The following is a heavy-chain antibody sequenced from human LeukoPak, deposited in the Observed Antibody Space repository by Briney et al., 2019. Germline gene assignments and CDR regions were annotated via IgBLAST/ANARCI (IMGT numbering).Heavy chain of an antibody. CDR2: IKQDGSEK. CDR1: GFTFSSYW. D-gene: IGHD5-18*01. J-gene: IGHJ6*02. Sequence: GGSLRLSCAASGFTFSSYWMSWVRQAPGKGLEWVANIKQDGSEKYYVDSVKGRFTISRDNSRNTLYLQMNSLRAEDTAVYYCAKDFRVQLWLRGYGMDVWGQGTTVTVSS. V-gene: IGHV3-7*03. CDR3: AKDFRVQLWLRGYGMDV.